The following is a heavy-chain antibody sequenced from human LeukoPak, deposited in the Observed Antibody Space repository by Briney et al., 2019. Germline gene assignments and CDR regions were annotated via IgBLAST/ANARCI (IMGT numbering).Heavy chain of an antibody. J-gene: IGHJ4*02. V-gene: IGHV1-2*02. CDR2: IKPDSGAT. CDR3: ARDHDYGPDY. D-gene: IGHD4/OR15-4a*01. CDR1: GYTFTVHY. Sequence: ASVKVSCKASGYTFTVHYLHWLRQAPGQGLEWMVWIKPDSGATNFAQNFQGRVTMTSDTSINTAYMELSSLTSDDTAMYYCARDHDYGPDYWGQGTLVTVSA.